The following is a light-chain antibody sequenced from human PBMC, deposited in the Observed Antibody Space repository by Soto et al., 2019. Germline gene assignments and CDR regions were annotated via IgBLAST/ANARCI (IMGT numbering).Light chain of an antibody. CDR3: SSYTSTTLDV. Sequence: QSALTQPASVSGSPGQSITISCTGTSSDVGGYNYVSWYQQHPGKAPKLMIYAVSSRPSGVSNRFSGSKSGNTASLTISGLQAEDEADYYCSSYTSTTLDVFGTGTKLTVL. CDR2: AVS. V-gene: IGLV2-14*01. J-gene: IGLJ1*01. CDR1: SSDVGGYNY.